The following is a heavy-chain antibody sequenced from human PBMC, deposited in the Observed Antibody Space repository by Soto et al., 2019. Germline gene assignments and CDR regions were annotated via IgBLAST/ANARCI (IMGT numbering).Heavy chain of an antibody. D-gene: IGHD2-8*01. J-gene: IGHJ4*02. V-gene: IGHV4-30-4*01. Sequence: QVQLQESGPGLVKPSETLSLTCTVSGDSISSGDYCWSWIRQPPGKGLEWIGYIYNSGSTYYNPSLRSRVAISVDTSKNQFSLKLSFVTAADTAVYYCGREREGLGLIHSWGQGTLVTVSS. CDR3: GREREGLGLIHS. CDR1: GDSISSGDYC. CDR2: IYNSGST.